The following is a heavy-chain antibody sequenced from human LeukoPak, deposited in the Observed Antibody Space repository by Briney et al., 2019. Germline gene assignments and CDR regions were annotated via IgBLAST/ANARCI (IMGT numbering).Heavy chain of an antibody. Sequence: PSETLSLTCAVSGGSISSADYSWSWIRQPPGKGLEWIGYISHSGSTYYNPSLKSRVTMSVDRSKNQFSLKLTSVTAADTAVYFCAREPSALDAFDIWGQGTMVTVSS. D-gene: IGHD6-25*01. CDR1: GGSISSADYS. J-gene: IGHJ3*02. V-gene: IGHV4-30-2*01. CDR3: AREPSALDAFDI. CDR2: ISHSGST.